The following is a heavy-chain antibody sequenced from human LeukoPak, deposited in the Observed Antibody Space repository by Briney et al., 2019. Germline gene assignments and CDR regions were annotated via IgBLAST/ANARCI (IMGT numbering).Heavy chain of an antibody. CDR2: ISAYNGNT. V-gene: IGHV1-18*01. J-gene: IGHJ6*02. Sequence: ASVKVSCKASGYTFTSYGISWVRQAPGQGLEWMGWISAYNGNTNYAQKLQGRVTMTTDTSTSTAYMELRSLRSDDTAVYYCGVSITMVRGVITRYGMDVWGQGTTVTVSS. CDR3: GVSITMVRGVITRYGMDV. D-gene: IGHD3-10*01. CDR1: GYTFTSYG.